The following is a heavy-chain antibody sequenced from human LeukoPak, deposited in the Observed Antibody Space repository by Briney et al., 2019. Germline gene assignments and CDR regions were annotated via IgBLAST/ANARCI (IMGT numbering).Heavy chain of an antibody. CDR2: INPNSGGT. Sequence: ASVKVSCKASGYTFTGYYMHWVRQAPGQGLEWMGWINPNSGGTNYAQKFQGRVTMTRDTSISTAYMELSRLRSDDTAVYYCARGKALSGWSPASWFDPWGQGTLVTVSS. CDR3: ARGKALSGWSPASWFDP. CDR1: GYTFTGYY. J-gene: IGHJ5*02. D-gene: IGHD6-19*01. V-gene: IGHV1-2*02.